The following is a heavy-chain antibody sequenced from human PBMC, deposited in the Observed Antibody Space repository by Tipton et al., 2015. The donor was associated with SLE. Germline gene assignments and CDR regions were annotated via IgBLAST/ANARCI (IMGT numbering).Heavy chain of an antibody. D-gene: IGHD2-15*01. CDR2: IYYSGGT. V-gene: IGHV4-59*11. J-gene: IGHJ4*02. CDR1: GGSISSHY. Sequence: TLSLTCTVSGGSISSHYWSWIRQPPGQGLEWIGYIYYSGGTNYNPSLKSRVTISVDTSKNQFSLKLNSVTAADTALYFCARGDFAVVDYWGQGTLVTVSS. CDR3: ARGDFAVVDY.